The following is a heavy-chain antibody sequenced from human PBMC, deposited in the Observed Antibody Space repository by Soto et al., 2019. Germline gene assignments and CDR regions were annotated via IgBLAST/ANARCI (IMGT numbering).Heavy chain of an antibody. Sequence: QVTLKESGPVLVKPTETLTLTCTVSGFSLSNARMGVSWIRQPPGKALEWLAHIFSNDEKSYITSLKSRLTISRDTSKTQVVPTMTNMDPVDTATYYCARQGSDSGRTVDSYGMHVWGLGTTVTVSS. CDR3: ARQGSDSGRTVDSYGMHV. J-gene: IGHJ6*02. CDR1: GFSLSNARMG. D-gene: IGHD1-26*01. V-gene: IGHV2-26*01. CDR2: IFSNDEK.